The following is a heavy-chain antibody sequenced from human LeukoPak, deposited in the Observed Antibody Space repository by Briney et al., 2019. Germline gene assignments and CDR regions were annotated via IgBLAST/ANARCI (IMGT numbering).Heavy chain of an antibody. CDR3: ARRGIAAAPSAHFDY. CDR2: IYCSGGT. J-gene: IGHJ4*02. CDR1: GGSISSYY. D-gene: IGHD6-13*01. Sequence: SETLSLTCTVSGGSISSYYWSWIRQPPGKGLEWIGYIYCSGGTNYNPSLKSRVTISVDTSKNQFSLKLSSVTAADTAVYYCARRGIAAAPSAHFDYWGQGTLVTVSS. V-gene: IGHV4-59*08.